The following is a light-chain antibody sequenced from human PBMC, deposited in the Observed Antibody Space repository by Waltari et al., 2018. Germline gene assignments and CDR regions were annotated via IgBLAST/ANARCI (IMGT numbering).Light chain of an antibody. J-gene: IGKJ2*03. CDR1: QSVSSN. CDR3: QHYNNWPYR. CDR2: GTS. V-gene: IGKV3-15*01. Sequence: EIVMTQSPAPLSVSPGERATLSCRASQSVSSNLAWYQQKPGQSPRLLIYGTSTRATDTPARFSGSGSGTEFTLTISSLQSGDFAVYYCQHYNNWPYRYGQGTRLEIK.